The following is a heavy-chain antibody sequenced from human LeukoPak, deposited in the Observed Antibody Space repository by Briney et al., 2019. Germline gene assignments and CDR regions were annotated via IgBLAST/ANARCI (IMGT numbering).Heavy chain of an antibody. Sequence: GGSLRLSCAASGFILSDYNMHWVRQAPGKGLEWVAVISYDGSNKYYADSVKGRFTISRDNSKNTLYLQMNSLRAEDTAVYYCAKDGGSTDSGWDFDYWGQGTLVTVSS. V-gene: IGHV3-30*04. CDR1: GFILSDYN. J-gene: IGHJ4*02. D-gene: IGHD6-19*01. CDR3: AKDGGSTDSGWDFDY. CDR2: ISYDGSNK.